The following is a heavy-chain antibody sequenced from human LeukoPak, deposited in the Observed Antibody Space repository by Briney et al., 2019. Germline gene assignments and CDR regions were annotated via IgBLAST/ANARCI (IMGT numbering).Heavy chain of an antibody. CDR3: ARDGGYYYDSSGLYYFDY. CDR1: GYTFTGYY. D-gene: IGHD3-22*01. J-gene: IGHJ4*02. CDR2: INPNSGGT. Sequence: ASVKVSCKASGYTFTGYYMHWVRQAPGQGLEWMGWINPNSGGTSYAQKFQGRVTMTRDTSISTAYMELSRLRSDDTAVYYCARDGGYYYDSSGLYYFDYWGQGTLVTVSS. V-gene: IGHV1-2*02.